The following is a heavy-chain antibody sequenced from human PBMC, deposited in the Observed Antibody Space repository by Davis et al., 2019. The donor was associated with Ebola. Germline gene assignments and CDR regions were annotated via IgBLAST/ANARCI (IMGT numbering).Heavy chain of an antibody. CDR3: AGGLNVVVVAATNSYYYGMDV. J-gene: IGHJ6*02. V-gene: IGHV3-23*01. CDR2: ISGSGGST. D-gene: IGHD2-15*01. Sequence: GESLKISCAASGFTFSDYYMSWVRQAPGKGLEWVSAISGSGGSTYYANSVKGRFTISRDNSKNTLYLQMNSLRAEDTAVYYCAGGLNVVVVAATNSYYYGMDVWGQGTTVTVSS. CDR1: GFTFSDYY.